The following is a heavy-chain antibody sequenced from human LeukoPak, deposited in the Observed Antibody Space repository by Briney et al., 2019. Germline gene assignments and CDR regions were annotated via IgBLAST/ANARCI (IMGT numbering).Heavy chain of an antibody. CDR2: INPNSGGT. Sequence: ASVKVSCKASGYTFTGYYMHWVRQAPGQGLEWMGWINPNSGGTNYAQKFQGWVTMTRDTSIGTAYMELSRLRSDDTAVFYCARGGPYEYVWGNYRPFDYWGQGTLVTVSS. CDR3: ARGGPYEYVWGNYRPFDY. D-gene: IGHD3-16*02. CDR1: GYTFTGYY. J-gene: IGHJ4*02. V-gene: IGHV1-2*04.